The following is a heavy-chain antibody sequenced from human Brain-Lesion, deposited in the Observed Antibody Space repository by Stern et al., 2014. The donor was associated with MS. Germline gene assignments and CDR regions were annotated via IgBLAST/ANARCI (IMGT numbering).Heavy chain of an antibody. Sequence: VQLVESGGGVVQPGRPLRLSCVASGFTFGSCAMHWVRQAPGKGLEWVAGVSYDGSNKYYADSVKGRFTISRDNSQNTLYMQMSSLRPEDTAVYYCAKDRQYLTYFFDHWGQESLVTVSS. J-gene: IGHJ5*02. CDR2: VSYDGSNK. D-gene: IGHD2/OR15-2a*01. CDR3: AKDRQYLTYFFDH. V-gene: IGHV3-30*18. CDR1: GFTFGSCA.